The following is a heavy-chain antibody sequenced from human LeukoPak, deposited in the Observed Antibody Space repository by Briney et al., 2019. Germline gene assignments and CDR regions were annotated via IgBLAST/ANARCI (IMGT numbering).Heavy chain of an antibody. D-gene: IGHD3-10*01. CDR3: ARRRVGSGSYYNVGGYYFDN. V-gene: IGHV5-51*01. CDR1: GYSFTSYW. CDR2: IFPGDSGT. J-gene: IGHJ4*02. Sequence: GESLKISCKGSGYSFTSYWIGWVRQMPGKGLEWMGIIFPGDSGTRYSPSFQGQVTISVDESISTAYLQWSSLKASDTAIYYCARRRVGSGSYYNVGGYYFDNWGQGTLVTVSS.